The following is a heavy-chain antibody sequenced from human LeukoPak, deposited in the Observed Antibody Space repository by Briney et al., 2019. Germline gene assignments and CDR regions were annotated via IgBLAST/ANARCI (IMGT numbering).Heavy chain of an antibody. J-gene: IGHJ4*02. CDR3: AKDPVGSGSYYNWNYFDY. CDR1: GFTFRSYS. D-gene: IGHD3-10*01. Sequence: GGSLRLPCAASGFTFRSYSMNWVRQAPGKGLEWVSAISGSGGSTYYADSVKGRFTISRDNSKNTLYPQMNSLRAEDTAVYYCAKDPVGSGSYYNWNYFDYWGQGTLVTVSS. CDR2: ISGSGGST. V-gene: IGHV3-23*01.